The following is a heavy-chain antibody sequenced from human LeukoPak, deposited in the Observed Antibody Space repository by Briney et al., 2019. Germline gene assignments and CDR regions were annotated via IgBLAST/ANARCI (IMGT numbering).Heavy chain of an antibody. J-gene: IGHJ4*02. V-gene: IGHV3-30*04. Sequence: SGGSLRLSCAASGLTFSSSAMHWVRQAPGKGLEWVAFIYYDGSNIYYADYVKGRFTISRDISKNTLYLQMDSLRAEDTAIYYCARDWKTNSFDYWGQGTLVTVSS. CDR1: GLTFSSSA. CDR2: IYYDGSNI. CDR3: ARDWKTNSFDY. D-gene: IGHD1-1*01.